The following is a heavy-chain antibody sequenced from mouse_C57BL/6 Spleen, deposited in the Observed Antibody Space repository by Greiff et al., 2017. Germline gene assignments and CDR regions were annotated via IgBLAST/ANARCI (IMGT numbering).Heavy chain of an antibody. D-gene: IGHD1-1*01. CDR1: GFTFSDYG. V-gene: IGHV5-17*01. J-gene: IGHJ4*01. CDR3: ARSYYGYYYAMDY. Sequence: EVQLVESGGGLVKPGGSLKLSCAASGFTFSDYGMHWVRQAPEKGLEWVAYISSGSSTIYYADTVKGRFTISRDNAKNTLFLQMTSLRSEDTDMYYCARSYYGYYYAMDYWGQGTSVTVSS. CDR2: ISSGSSTI.